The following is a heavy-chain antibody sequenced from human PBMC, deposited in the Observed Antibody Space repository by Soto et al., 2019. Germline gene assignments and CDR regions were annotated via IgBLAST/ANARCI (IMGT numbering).Heavy chain of an antibody. CDR1: GFTFSSYV. CDR2: ISSYGDSR. V-gene: IGHV3-64*04. Sequence: GGSLRLSCAASGFTFSSYVMHWVRQAPGKGLEYVSAISSYGDSRYHANSVKGRFTVSRDNSKNTLYLQMNSLRAEDTAVYYCAKDRSYEPNSGWSLSDYWGQGTLVTVSS. D-gene: IGHD6-19*01. J-gene: IGHJ4*02. CDR3: AKDRSYEPNSGWSLSDY.